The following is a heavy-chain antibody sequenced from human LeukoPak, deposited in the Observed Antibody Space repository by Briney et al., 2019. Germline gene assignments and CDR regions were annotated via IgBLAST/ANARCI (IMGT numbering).Heavy chain of an antibody. D-gene: IGHD4-17*01. CDR3: ARDHGDFFDY. J-gene: IGHJ4*02. V-gene: IGHV3-30-3*01. CDR2: ISYDGSNK. CDR1: GFTFSSYA. Sequence: PGRSLRLSCAASGFTFSSYAMHWVRQAPGKGLEWVAVISYDGSNKYYADSVKGRFTISRDNSKNTLYLQMNSLRAEDTAVYYCARDHGDFFDYWGQGTLVTVSS.